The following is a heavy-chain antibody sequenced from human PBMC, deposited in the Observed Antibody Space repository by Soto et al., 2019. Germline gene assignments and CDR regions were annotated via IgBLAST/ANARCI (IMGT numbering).Heavy chain of an antibody. J-gene: IGHJ4*02. CDR1: GGSFSSYY. D-gene: IGHD3-22*01. V-gene: IGHV4-39*07. Sequence: SETLSLTCAVYGGSFSSYYWGWIRQPPGKGLEWIGSIYYSGSTYYNPSLKSRVTISVDTSKNQFSLKLSSVTAADTAVYYCARVVDSSGFYFDYWGQGTLVTVSS. CDR2: IYYSGST. CDR3: ARVVDSSGFYFDY.